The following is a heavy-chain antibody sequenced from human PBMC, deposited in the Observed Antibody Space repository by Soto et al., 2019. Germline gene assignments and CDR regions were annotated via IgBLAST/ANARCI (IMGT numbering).Heavy chain of an antibody. CDR3: AREVRTMVRGVIRWFDP. CDR2: IYYSGST. J-gene: IGHJ5*02. Sequence: SETLSLTCTVSGGSISSGGYYWSWIRQHPGKGLEWIGYIYYSGSTYYNPSLKSRVTISVDTSKNQFSLKLSSVTAADTAVYYCAREVRTMVRGVIRWFDPWGQGTLVTVSS. V-gene: IGHV4-31*03. CDR1: GGSISSGGYY. D-gene: IGHD3-10*01.